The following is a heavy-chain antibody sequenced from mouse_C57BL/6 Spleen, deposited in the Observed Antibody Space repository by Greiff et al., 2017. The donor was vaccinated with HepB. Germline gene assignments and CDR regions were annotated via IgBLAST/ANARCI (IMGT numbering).Heavy chain of an antibody. CDR3: AGPADDYDTGYAMDY. J-gene: IGHJ4*01. CDR1: GYAFSSSW. CDR2: IYPGDGDT. D-gene: IGHD2-4*01. V-gene: IGHV1-82*01. Sequence: VQLQQSGPELVKPGASVKISCKASGYAFSSSWMHWVKQRPGKGLEWIGRIYPGDGDTNYNGKFKGKATLTADKSSSTAYMQLSSLTSEDSAVLYCAGPADDYDTGYAMDYWGQGTSVTVSS.